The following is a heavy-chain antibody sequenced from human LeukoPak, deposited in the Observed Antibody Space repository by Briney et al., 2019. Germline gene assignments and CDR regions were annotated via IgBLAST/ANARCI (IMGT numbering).Heavy chain of an antibody. CDR3: ATGVEYYDFWSGYYPFDY. CDR2: FDPEDGET. CDR1: GYTLTELS. J-gene: IGHJ4*02. Sequence: ASVKVSCKVSGYTLTELSMHWVRQAPGKGLEWMGGFDPEDGETIYAQKFQGGVTMTEDTSTDTAYMELSSLRSEDTAVYYCATGVEYYDFWSGYYPFDYWGQGTLVTVSS. V-gene: IGHV1-24*01. D-gene: IGHD3-3*01.